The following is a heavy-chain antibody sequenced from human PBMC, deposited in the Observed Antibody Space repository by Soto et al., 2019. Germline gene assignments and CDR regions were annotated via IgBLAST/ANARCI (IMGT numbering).Heavy chain of an antibody. CDR2: VNDNGRAI. CDR1: ALTALDHV. D-gene: IGHD3-10*01. Sequence: PGGSLRLSCAMSALTALDHVIDWVRQAPGKGLEWVSYVNDNGRAIYYADSVRGRFTISRDNARNSLFLQMNSLRGEDTAVYYCARDLPGKYGSGSPVDAFDIWGQGTMVTV. J-gene: IGHJ3*02. V-gene: IGHV3-48*04. CDR3: ARDLPGKYGSGSPVDAFDI.